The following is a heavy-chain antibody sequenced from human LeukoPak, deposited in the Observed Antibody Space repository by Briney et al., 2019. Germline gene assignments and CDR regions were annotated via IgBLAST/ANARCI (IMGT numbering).Heavy chain of an antibody. D-gene: IGHD3-9*01. CDR1: GFTFSSY. CDR2: ISSTSSYI. V-gene: IGHV3-21*01. Sequence: GGSLRLSCAASGFTFSSYMNWVRQAPGKGLEWVSSISSTSSYIYYADSVKGRFTISRDNAKNSLYLQMNSLRADDTAVYYCARRQSRYFDWYLGFFSDWGPGTLVTVSS. CDR3: ARRQSRYFDWYLGFFSD. J-gene: IGHJ4*02.